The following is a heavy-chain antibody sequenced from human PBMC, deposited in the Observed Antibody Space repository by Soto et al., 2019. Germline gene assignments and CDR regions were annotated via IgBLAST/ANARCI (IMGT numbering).Heavy chain of an antibody. V-gene: IGHV3-21*01. J-gene: IGHJ4*02. Sequence: GGSLRLSCAASGFTFSSYSMNWVRQAPGKGLEWVSSISSSSSYIYYADSVKGRFTISRDNAKNSLYLQMNSLRAEDTAVYYCASSPYYYGSGSYYRNEGGYWGQGTLVTVSS. CDR3: ASSPYYYGSGSYYRNEGGY. D-gene: IGHD3-10*01. CDR1: GFTFSSYS. CDR2: ISSSSSYI.